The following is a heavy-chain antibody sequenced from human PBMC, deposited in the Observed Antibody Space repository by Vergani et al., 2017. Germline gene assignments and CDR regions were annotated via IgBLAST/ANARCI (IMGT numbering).Heavy chain of an antibody. V-gene: IGHV3-9*01. D-gene: IGHD3-22*01. J-gene: IGHJ4*02. CDR1: GFTFDDYA. Sequence: EVQLVESGGGLVQPGRSLRLSCAASGFTFDDYAMHWVRQAPGKGLEWVSGISWNSGSIGYADSVKGRFTISRDNAKNSLYLQMNSLRAEDTAVYYCAREEAYYYDSGSYWGQGTLVTVSS. CDR2: ISWNSGSI. CDR3: AREEAYYYDSGSY.